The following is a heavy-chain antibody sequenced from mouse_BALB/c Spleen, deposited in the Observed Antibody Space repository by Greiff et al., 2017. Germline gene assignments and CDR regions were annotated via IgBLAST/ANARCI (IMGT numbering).Heavy chain of an antibody. CDR1: GFTFSSYG. CDR3: ASYDCGYAMDY. CDR2: INSNGGST. J-gene: IGHJ4*01. D-gene: IGHD2-4*01. V-gene: IGHV5-6-3*01. Sequence: EVHLVESGGGLVQPGGSLKLSCAASGFTFSSYGMSWVRQTPDKRLELVATINSNGGSTYYPDSVKGRFTISRDNAKNTLYLQMSSLKSEDTAMYYCASYDCGYAMDYWGQGTSVTVSS.